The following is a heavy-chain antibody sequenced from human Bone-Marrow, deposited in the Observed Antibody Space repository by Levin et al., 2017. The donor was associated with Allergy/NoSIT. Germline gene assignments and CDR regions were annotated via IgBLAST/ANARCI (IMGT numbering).Heavy chain of an antibody. CDR2: IYSGGST. D-gene: IGHD3-10*01. CDR3: ARGWFGELLSH. CDR1: GFTVSSNY. V-gene: IGHV3-53*01. J-gene: IGHJ4*02. Sequence: GGSLRLSCAASGFTVSSNYMSWVRQAPGKGPEWVSVIYSGGSTYYADSVKGRFTISRDNSKNTLYLQMNSLRAEDTAVYYCARGWFGELLSHWGQGTLVTVSS.